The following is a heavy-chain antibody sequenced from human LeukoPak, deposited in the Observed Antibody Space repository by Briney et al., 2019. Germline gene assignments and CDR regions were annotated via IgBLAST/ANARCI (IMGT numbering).Heavy chain of an antibody. J-gene: IGHJ4*02. Sequence: GGSLRLSCAASGFTFSSYSMNWVRQAPGKGLEWVSSISSSSYIYYADSVKGRFTISRDNAKNSLYLQMNSLRAEDTAVYYCARVAPSIAAAGSDYWGQGTLVTVSS. CDR2: ISSSSYI. V-gene: IGHV3-21*01. D-gene: IGHD6-13*01. CDR1: GFTFSSYS. CDR3: ARVAPSIAAAGSDY.